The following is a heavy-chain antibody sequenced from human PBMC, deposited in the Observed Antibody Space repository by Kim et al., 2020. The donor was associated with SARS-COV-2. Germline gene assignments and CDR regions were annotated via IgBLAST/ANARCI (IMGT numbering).Heavy chain of an antibody. J-gene: IGHJ4*02. CDR1: GFTFSSYA. D-gene: IGHD6-19*01. Sequence: GGSLRLSCAASGFTFSSYAMHWVRQAPGKGLEWVAVISYDGSNKYYADSVKGRFTISRDNSKNTLYLQMNSLRAEDTAVYYCARDGSVRLGLWHYWGQGT. CDR2: ISYDGSNK. V-gene: IGHV3-30-3*01. CDR3: ARDGSVRLGLWHY.